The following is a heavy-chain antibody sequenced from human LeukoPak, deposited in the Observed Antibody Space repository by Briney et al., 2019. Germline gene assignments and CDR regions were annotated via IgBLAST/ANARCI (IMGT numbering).Heavy chain of an antibody. CDR2: IRYDGSNK. Sequence: PGGSLRLSCAASGFTFSSYGMHWVRQAPGKGLEWVAFIRYDGSNKYYADSVKGRFTISRDNSKNTLYLQMNSLRAEDTAVYYCAKAIVVVPAATGQAFDIWGRGTMVTVSS. J-gene: IGHJ3*02. CDR1: GFTFSSYG. D-gene: IGHD2-2*01. V-gene: IGHV3-30*02. CDR3: AKAIVVVPAATGQAFDI.